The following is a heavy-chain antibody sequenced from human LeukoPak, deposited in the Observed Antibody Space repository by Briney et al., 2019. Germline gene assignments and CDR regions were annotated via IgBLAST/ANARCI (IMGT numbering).Heavy chain of an antibody. CDR2: ISGSGGST. CDR1: GFTVSSNY. CDR3: AKDRGPITDY. V-gene: IGHV3-23*01. D-gene: IGHD5-12*01. J-gene: IGHJ4*02. Sequence: PPGGSLRLSCAASGFTVSSNYMSWVRQAPGKGLEWVSGISGSGGSTYYADSVKGRFTISRDNSKNTLYLQMNSLRAEDTAVYYCAKDRGPITDYWGQGTLVTVSS.